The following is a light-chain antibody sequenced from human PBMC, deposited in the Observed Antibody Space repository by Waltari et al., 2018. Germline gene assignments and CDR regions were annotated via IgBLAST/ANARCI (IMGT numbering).Light chain of an antibody. V-gene: IGLV1-44*01. Sequence: QSVLTQPSSASGTAGQRFAISCSGSSPNLGPNNVNWYKQLPGTAPQLLIFANYQRPSGVPDRFSGSKSGTSASLAISGLQSEDEADYYCSAWDDSLNGVVFGGGTKLTVL. CDR2: ANY. CDR3: SAWDDSLNGVV. CDR1: SPNLGPNN. J-gene: IGLJ2*01.